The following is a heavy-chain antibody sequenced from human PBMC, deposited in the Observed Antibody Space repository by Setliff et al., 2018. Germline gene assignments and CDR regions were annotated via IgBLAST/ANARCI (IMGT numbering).Heavy chain of an antibody. V-gene: IGHV1-18*01. D-gene: IGHD3-3*01. CDR3: ARGYRGYYNFWSGSQGANWFDP. J-gene: IGHJ5*02. Sequence: ASVKVSCKASGYTFTSYGISWVRQAPGQGLEWMGWISAYNGNTNYAQKFQGRVTITADESTSTAYMELSSLRSEDTAVYYCARGYRGYYNFWSGSQGANWFDPWGQGTLVTVSS. CDR2: ISAYNGNT. CDR1: GYTFTSYG.